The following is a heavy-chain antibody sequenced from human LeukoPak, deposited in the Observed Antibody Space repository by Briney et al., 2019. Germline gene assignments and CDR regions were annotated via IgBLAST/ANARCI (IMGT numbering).Heavy chain of an antibody. Sequence: AETLSLTCTVSGGSISSSSYYWGWIRQPPGKGLEWIGSIYYSGSTYYNPSIKSRVTISVDPSKNQFSLKLSSVTAADTAVYYCARLDDYVNYFDYWGQGPLVTVSS. D-gene: IGHD4-17*01. CDR2: IYYSGST. CDR1: GGSISSSSYY. J-gene: IGHJ4*02. V-gene: IGHV4-39*01. CDR3: ARLDDYVNYFDY.